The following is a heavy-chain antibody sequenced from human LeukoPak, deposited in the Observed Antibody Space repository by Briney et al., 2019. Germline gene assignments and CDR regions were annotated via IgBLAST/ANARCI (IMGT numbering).Heavy chain of an antibody. CDR2: IYYSGST. CDR3: ARIFYDYYYDSGGYSLLYFDY. CDR1: GGAISSYY. V-gene: IGHV4-59*01. Sequence: SETLSLTCTVSGGAISSYYWSWIRQPPGKGLEWIGYIYYSGSTNHNPSLKSRVTISVDTSKNQFSLKLSSVTAADTAVDYCARIFYDYYYDSGGYSLLYFDYWGQETLVTVSS. D-gene: IGHD3-22*01. J-gene: IGHJ4*02.